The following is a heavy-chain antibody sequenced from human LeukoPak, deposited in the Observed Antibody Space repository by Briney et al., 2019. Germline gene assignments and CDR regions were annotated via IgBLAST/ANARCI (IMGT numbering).Heavy chain of an antibody. CDR2: INHSGST. CDR3: ARGPYYYGSGALMDV. J-gene: IGHJ6*04. D-gene: IGHD3-10*01. CDR1: GGSFSGYY. Sequence: PSETLSLTCAVYGGSFSGYYWSWIRQPPGKGLEWIGEINHSGSTNYNPSLKSRVTISVDTSKNQCSLKLSSLTAADTAVYYCARGPYYYGSGALMDVWGKGTTVTVSS. V-gene: IGHV4-34*01.